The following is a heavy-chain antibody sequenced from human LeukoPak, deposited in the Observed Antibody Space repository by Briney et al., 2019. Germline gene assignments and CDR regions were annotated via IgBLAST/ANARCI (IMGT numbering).Heavy chain of an antibody. D-gene: IGHD6-6*01. CDR1: GDSVSSGGYY. Sequence: SETLSLTCTVSGDSVSSGGYYWSWIRQPPGKGLEWVGYIYYSGSTNYSPSLKSRVTTSVDTSKNQFSLKLSSVTAADTAVYYCARGSYSSSLSWFDPWGQGTLVTVSS. V-gene: IGHV4-61*08. CDR2: IYYSGST. J-gene: IGHJ5*02. CDR3: ARGSYSSSLSWFDP.